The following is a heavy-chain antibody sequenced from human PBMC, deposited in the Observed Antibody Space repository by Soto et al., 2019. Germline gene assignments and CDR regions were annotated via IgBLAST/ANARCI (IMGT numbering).Heavy chain of an antibody. D-gene: IGHD3-16*01. CDR3: ARLENQGWHGGYYYYGMDV. Sequence: ASVKVSCKASGYTFTGYYMHWVRQAPGQGLEWMGWINPNSGGTNYAQKFQGRVTMTRDTSISTAYMELSRLRSDDTAVYYCARLENQGWHGGYYYYGMDVGGQGTTVTVS. V-gene: IGHV1-2*02. J-gene: IGHJ6*02. CDR2: INPNSGGT. CDR1: GYTFTGYY.